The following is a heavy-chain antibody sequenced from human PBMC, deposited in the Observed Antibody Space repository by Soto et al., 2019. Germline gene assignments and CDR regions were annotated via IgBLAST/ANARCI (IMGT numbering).Heavy chain of an antibody. CDR2: IYYSGNT. Sequence: SETLSLTCTVSGESISSGDHYWSWVPQSPGEGLEWIGFIYYSGNTYYNPSLKSRVSMSVDTSNNQFSLKLNSVTAADTAVYYCARDAGYCNSVSCYPYNMDVWGQGTTVTVSS. CDR3: ARDAGYCNSVSCYPYNMDV. J-gene: IGHJ6*02. CDR1: GESISSGDHY. V-gene: IGHV4-30-4*01. D-gene: IGHD2-15*01.